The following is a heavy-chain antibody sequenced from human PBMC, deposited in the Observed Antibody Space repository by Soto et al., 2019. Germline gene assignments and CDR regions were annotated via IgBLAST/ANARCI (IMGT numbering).Heavy chain of an antibody. Sequence: GGSLRLSCAASGFTFSSYAMHWVRQAPGKGLEWVSIISGSNNRTYYADSVKGRFTISRDNSQNTLYLQMNSLRADDTAIYYCASSTMIVVITAWGQGTLVTVSS. CDR1: GFTFSSYA. CDR3: ASSTMIVVITA. CDR2: ISGSNNRT. V-gene: IGHV3-23*01. J-gene: IGHJ5*02. D-gene: IGHD3-22*01.